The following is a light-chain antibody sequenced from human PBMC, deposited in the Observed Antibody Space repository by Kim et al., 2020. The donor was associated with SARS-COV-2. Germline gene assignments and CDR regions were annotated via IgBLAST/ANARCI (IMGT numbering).Light chain of an antibody. CDR1: QSFSSW. V-gene: IGKV1-5*03. CDR3: QQYNSYPGT. CDR2: KAS. Sequence: DIQMTQSPSTLSASVGDRVTITCRASQSFSSWLAWYQQKPGKASKLLIYKASSLESGVPSRFSGSGSGTEFTLTISSLQPDDFATYYCQQYNSYPGTFGQGTKLEI. J-gene: IGKJ2*01.